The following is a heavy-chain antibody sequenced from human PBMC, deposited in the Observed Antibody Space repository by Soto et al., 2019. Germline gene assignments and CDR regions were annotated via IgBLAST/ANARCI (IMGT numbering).Heavy chain of an antibody. J-gene: IGHJ4*02. CDR2: IHFTGST. V-gene: IGHV4-61*01. Sequence: QVQLQESGPGLVKPSETLFLTCSVSGASVNSGSYYWTWVRQPPGKGLEFIGYIHFTGSTNYNPSLKSRASISVDPSKIQFSLTLTSVTAADKAMYYCARMTTVTKIDYWGPGTPVSVSS. CDR1: GASVNSGSYY. D-gene: IGHD4-17*01. CDR3: ARMTTVTKIDY.